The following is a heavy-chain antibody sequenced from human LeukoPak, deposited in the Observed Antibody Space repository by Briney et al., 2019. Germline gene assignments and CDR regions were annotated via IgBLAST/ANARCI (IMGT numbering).Heavy chain of an antibody. D-gene: IGHD2-2*01. J-gene: IGHJ4*02. CDR3: ARRYCSSASCLFDY. CDR1: GFTFNTYE. V-gene: IGHV3-48*03. Sequence: GGSLRLSCAASGFTFNTYEMSWVRQAPGKGLERVSCVSSSGTTMYHADSVKGRFTISRDNAKNSLYLQMNSLRAEDAAVYYCARRYCSSASCLFDYWGQGTLVTVSS. CDR2: VSSSGTTM.